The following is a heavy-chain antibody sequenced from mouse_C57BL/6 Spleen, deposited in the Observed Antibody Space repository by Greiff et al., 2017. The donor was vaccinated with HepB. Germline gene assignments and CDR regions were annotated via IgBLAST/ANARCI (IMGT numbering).Heavy chain of an antibody. V-gene: IGHV1-76*01. CDR3: AVTTVVATGYWYFDV. Sequence: QVQLQQSGAELVRPGASVKLSCKASGYTFTDYYINWVKQRPGQGLEWIARIYPGSGNTYYNEKFKGKATLTAEKSSSTAYMQLSSLTSEDSAVYFCAVTTVVATGYWYFDVWGTGTTVTVSS. J-gene: IGHJ1*03. CDR2: IYPGSGNT. D-gene: IGHD1-1*01. CDR1: GYTFTDYY.